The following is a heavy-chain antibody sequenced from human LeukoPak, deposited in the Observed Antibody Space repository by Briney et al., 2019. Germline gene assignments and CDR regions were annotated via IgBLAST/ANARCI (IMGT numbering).Heavy chain of an antibody. J-gene: IGHJ3*02. D-gene: IGHD3-3*01. CDR3: ARDGSRRITIFGVAIDAFDI. Sequence: PSETLSLTCTVSGGSISSYYWSWIRQPPGKGLEWIGYISYSGSTNYNPSLKSRVTISVDTSKNQFSLKLTSVTAADTAVYYCARDGSRRITIFGVAIDAFDIWGQGTTVTVSS. V-gene: IGHV4-59*01. CDR1: GGSISSYY. CDR2: ISYSGST.